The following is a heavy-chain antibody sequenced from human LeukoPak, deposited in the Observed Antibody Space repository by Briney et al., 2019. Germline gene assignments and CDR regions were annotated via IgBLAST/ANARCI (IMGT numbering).Heavy chain of an antibody. CDR1: GGSFSGYY. CDR3: ARRGLRYCSSTSCYTGSYYYYYYDMDV. V-gene: IGHV4-34*01. J-gene: IGHJ6*02. D-gene: IGHD2-2*02. Sequence: PSETLSLTCAVYGGSFSGYYWSWIRQPPGKGLEWIGEINHSGSTNYNPSLKSRVTISVDTSKNQFSLKLSSATAADTAVYYCARRGLRYCSSTSCYTGSYYYYYYDMDVWGQGTTVTVSS. CDR2: INHSGST.